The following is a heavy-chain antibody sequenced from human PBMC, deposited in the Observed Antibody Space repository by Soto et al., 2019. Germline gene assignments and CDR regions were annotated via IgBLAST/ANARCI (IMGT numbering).Heavy chain of an antibody. Sequence: SVKVSCKASGYTFTGYYMHWVRQAPGQGLEWMGWINPNSGGTNYAQKFQGRVTMTRDTSISTAYMELSRLRSDDTAVYYCARDYYYDSSGNYYFDYWGQGTLVTVSS. CDR2: INPNSGGT. J-gene: IGHJ4*02. CDR3: ARDYYYDSSGNYYFDY. CDR1: GYTFTGYY. D-gene: IGHD3-22*01. V-gene: IGHV1-2*02.